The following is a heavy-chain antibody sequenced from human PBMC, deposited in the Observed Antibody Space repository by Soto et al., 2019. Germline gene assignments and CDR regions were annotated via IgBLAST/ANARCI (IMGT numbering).Heavy chain of an antibody. D-gene: IGHD6-13*01. J-gene: IGHJ6*02. CDR2: IVVGSGNT. V-gene: IGHV1-58*01. CDR1: GFTFTSSA. Sequence: GASVKVSCKASGFTFTSSAVQWVRQARGQRLEWIGWIVVGSGNTNYAQKFQERVTITRDMSTSTAYMELSSLRSEDTAVYYCAADHSQLAHYYYYYGMDVWGQGTTVTVSS. CDR3: AADHSQLAHYYYYYGMDV.